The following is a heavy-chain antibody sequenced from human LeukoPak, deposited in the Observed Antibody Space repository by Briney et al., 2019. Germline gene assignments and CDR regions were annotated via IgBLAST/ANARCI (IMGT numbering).Heavy chain of an antibody. CDR3: ARYSSGYYTNYYFDY. CDR1: GGSISSNHW. V-gene: IGHV4-4*02. D-gene: IGHD3-3*01. Sequence: SGTLSLTCAVSGGSISSNHWWSWVRQPPGKGLEWIGEIYRSGSTNYNPSLKSRVTISVDKSKNQFSLKLSSVTAADTAVYYCARYSSGYYTNYYFDYWGQGTLVTVSS. J-gene: IGHJ4*02. CDR2: IYRSGST.